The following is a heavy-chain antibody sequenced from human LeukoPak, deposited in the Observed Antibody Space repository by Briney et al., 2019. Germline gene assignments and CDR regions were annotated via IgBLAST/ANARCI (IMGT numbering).Heavy chain of an antibody. CDR2: TYSGGST. D-gene: IGHD2-15*01. CDR3: ASSRYCSGGSCYFDY. V-gene: IGHV3-53*01. Sequence: GGSLRLSCAASGFTVSSNYMNWVRQAPGKGLEWVSVTYSGGSTYYGDSVKGRFTISRDNSKNTLYLQMNSLRAEDTAVYYCASSRYCSGGSCYFDYWGQGTLVTVSS. J-gene: IGHJ4*02. CDR1: GFTVSSNY.